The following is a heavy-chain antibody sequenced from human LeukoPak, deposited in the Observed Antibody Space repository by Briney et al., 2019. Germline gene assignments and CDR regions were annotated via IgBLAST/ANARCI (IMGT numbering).Heavy chain of an antibody. D-gene: IGHD2-21*02. CDR2: ISGSGDST. V-gene: IGHV3-23*01. CDR1: GFTFSYYA. J-gene: IGHJ4*02. Sequence: GGSLRLSCAASGFTFSYYAMSWVRQAPGRGLEWVSVISGSGDSTSNADSVRGRFTISRDNSKNTLYLQMNSLRAEDTAVYYCARRRVVTAIPYHDYWGQGTLVTVSS. CDR3: ARRRVVTAIPYHDY.